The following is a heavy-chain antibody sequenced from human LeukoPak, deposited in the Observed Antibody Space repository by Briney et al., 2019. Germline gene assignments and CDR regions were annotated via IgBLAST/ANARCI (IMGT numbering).Heavy chain of an antibody. Sequence: ASVKVSCKASGYTFTGYYMHWVRQAPGQGLEWMGGIIPIFGTANYAQKFQGRVTITTDESTSTAYMELSSLRSEDTAVYYCARDHSSSWYSYAFDIWGQGTMVTVSS. CDR1: GYTFTGYY. J-gene: IGHJ3*02. V-gene: IGHV1-69*05. D-gene: IGHD6-13*01. CDR3: ARDHSSSWYSYAFDI. CDR2: IIPIFGTA.